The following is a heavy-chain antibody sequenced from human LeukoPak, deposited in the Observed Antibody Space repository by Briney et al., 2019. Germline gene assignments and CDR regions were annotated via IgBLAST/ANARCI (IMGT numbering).Heavy chain of an antibody. V-gene: IGHV4-59*01. J-gene: IGHJ4*02. Sequence: SGTLSLTCTVSGGSITNYYWTWIRQTPGKGLEWIGCISFSGTTNYNPSLKSRVTISLDTSNSQFSLRLTSVTAADTAVYYCARDRGVKGEYQMAFDYWGQGTLVTVSS. CDR2: ISFSGTT. CDR1: GGSITNYY. D-gene: IGHD2-2*01. CDR3: ARDRGVKGEYQMAFDY.